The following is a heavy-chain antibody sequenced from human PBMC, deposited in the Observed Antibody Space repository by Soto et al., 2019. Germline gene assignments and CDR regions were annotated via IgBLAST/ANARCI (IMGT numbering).Heavy chain of an antibody. V-gene: IGHV4-59*08. CDR2: IYYSGST. CDR3: ARHVGSNYVSRWFDP. CDR1: GGSISSYY. D-gene: IGHD4-4*01. Sequence: SETLSLTCTVSGGSISSYYWSWIRQPPGKGLEWIGYIYYSGSTNYNPSLKSRVTISVDTSKNQFSLKLSSVTAADTAVYYCARHVGSNYVSRWFDPWGQGTLVTVSS. J-gene: IGHJ5*02.